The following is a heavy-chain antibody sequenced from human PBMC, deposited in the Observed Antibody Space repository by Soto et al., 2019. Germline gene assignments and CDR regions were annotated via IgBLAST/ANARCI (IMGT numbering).Heavy chain of an antibody. CDR2: IYWDDDK. D-gene: IGHD3-3*01. CDR3: AHRVLRTVFGLVTTTAIYFDF. CDR1: GFSLTTSGVG. J-gene: IGHJ4*02. V-gene: IGHV2-5*02. Sequence: QITLNESGPTQVKPRQTLTLTCTFSGFSLTTSGVGVGWIRQSPGKAPEWLALIYWDDDKRYSPALKSRLTLTKDTSKNQVVLTMADLDPADTATSYCAHRVLRTVFGLVTTTAIYFDFWGQGTPVAVSS.